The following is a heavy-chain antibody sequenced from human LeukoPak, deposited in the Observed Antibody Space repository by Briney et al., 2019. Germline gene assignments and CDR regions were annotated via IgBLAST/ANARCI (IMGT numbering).Heavy chain of an antibody. CDR3: TRVRSGHLNYYGSRYYMDV. Sequence: GGSLRLSCAASGFTFSSYSMNWVRQAPGKGLEWVGFIRSKAYGGTTEYAASVKGRFTISRDDSKSIAYLQMNSLKTEDTAVYYCTRVRSGHLNYYGSRYYMDVWGKGTTVTISS. D-gene: IGHD3-10*01. CDR2: IRSKAYGGTT. CDR1: GFTFSSYS. V-gene: IGHV3-49*04. J-gene: IGHJ6*03.